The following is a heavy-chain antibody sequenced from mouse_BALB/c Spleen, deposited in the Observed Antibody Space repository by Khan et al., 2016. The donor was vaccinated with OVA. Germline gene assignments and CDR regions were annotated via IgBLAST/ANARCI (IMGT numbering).Heavy chain of an antibody. D-gene: IGHD2-3*01. Sequence: EVQLQESGPGLVKPSQSLSLTCTVTGYSITSDYAWNWIRQFPGNKLEWMGYISSSGSTNYNPALKSRISITRDTSKNQFFPQLNSVTTEDTATYYCASDGSHYNYAMDYWGQGTSVTVSS. CDR1: GYSITSDYA. CDR2: ISSSGST. CDR3: ASDGSHYNYAMDY. V-gene: IGHV3-2*02. J-gene: IGHJ4*01.